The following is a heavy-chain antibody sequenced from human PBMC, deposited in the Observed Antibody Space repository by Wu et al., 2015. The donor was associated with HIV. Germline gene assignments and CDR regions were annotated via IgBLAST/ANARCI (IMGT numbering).Heavy chain of an antibody. CDR3: ARGIGYCSSTSCSFADY. Sequence: QVQLEQSGAELAKPGASVKVSCKASGYTFTSYGISWVRQAPGQGLEWMGWISAYNGNTNYAQKLQGRVTMTTDTSTSTAYMELRSLRSDDTAVYYCARGIGYCSSTSCSFADYWGQGTLVTVSS. J-gene: IGHJ4*02. D-gene: IGHD2-2*01. CDR1: GYTFTSYG. V-gene: IGHV1-18*01. CDR2: ISAYNGNT.